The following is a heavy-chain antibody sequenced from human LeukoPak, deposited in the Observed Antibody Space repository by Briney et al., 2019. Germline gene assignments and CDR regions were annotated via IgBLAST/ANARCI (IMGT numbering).Heavy chain of an antibody. Sequence: GGSLRLSCAVSGFTFSSYWMHWVRQAPGKGLAWVSRVNNDGSSTSYADSVKGRFTISRDNAKNTLSLQMNSLRAEDTAFYYCARDGYSYFDFWGLGTLVTVSS. V-gene: IGHV3-74*01. CDR1: GFTFSSYW. D-gene: IGHD5-24*01. J-gene: IGHJ4*02. CDR2: VNNDGSST. CDR3: ARDGYSYFDF.